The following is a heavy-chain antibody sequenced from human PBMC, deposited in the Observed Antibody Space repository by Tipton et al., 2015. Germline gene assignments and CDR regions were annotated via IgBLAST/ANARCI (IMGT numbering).Heavy chain of an antibody. Sequence: SLRLSCAASGFTFPSYAMNWVRQAPGKGLEWVSRISDRGDNTYYADSVKGRFTISRDNSKNTVYLQMNSLRPEDTAVYYCAREQDDRYNSGWFLYWGQGTPVTVSS. CDR1: GFTFPSYA. CDR2: ISDRGDNT. D-gene: IGHD6-19*01. V-gene: IGHV3-23*01. CDR3: AREQDDRYNSGWFLY. J-gene: IGHJ4*02.